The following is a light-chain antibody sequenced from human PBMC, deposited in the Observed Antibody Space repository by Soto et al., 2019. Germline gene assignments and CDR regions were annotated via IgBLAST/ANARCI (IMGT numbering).Light chain of an antibody. J-gene: IGKJ4*01. CDR3: MQALQTPLT. CDR1: QSLLHSNGNTY. CDR2: FVS. Sequence: DIVMTQSPLSLPVTPGEPASISCRSSQSLLHSNGNTYLDWYLQKPGQSPQLLIYFVSIRASGVPDRFSGSGSGTDFTLKISRVEAEDVGVYYCMQALQTPLTFGGGTKVEIK. V-gene: IGKV2-28*01.